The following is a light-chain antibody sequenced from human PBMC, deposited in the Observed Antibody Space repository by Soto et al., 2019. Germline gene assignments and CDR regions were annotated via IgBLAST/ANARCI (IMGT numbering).Light chain of an antibody. CDR2: EVS. Sequence: QSALTQPPSASGSPGQSVTISCTGTSSDVGAYNYVSWFRQVPGKAPKLMIYEVSKRPSGVPDRFSGSKSGNTASLTVSGLQAEDEADYYCSSYAGSNNVVFGGGTKLTVL. V-gene: IGLV2-8*01. J-gene: IGLJ2*01. CDR3: SSYAGSNNVV. CDR1: SSDVGAYNY.